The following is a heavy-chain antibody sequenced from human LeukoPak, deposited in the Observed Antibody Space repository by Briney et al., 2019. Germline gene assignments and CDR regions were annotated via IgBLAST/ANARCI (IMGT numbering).Heavy chain of an antibody. CDR1: GDSISNSGFY. CDR3: AKMGDGDDYSDSSGYYGDY. CDR2: IYYSGST. V-gene: IGHV4-39*07. J-gene: IGHJ4*02. Sequence: PSETLSLTCTVSGDSISNSGFYWGWIRQPLGKGLEWIGNIYYSGSTNYNPSLKSRVTISVDTSKNQFFLKLNSVTAADTAVYYCAKMGDGDDYSDSSGYYGDYWGQGTLVTVSS. D-gene: IGHD3-22*01.